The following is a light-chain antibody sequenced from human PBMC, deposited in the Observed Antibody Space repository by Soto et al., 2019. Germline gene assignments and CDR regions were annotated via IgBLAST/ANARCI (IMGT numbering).Light chain of an antibody. CDR1: QTIRGL. CDR2: DTS. Sequence: EIVLTQSPATLSLSPGERATLSCRTSQTIRGLLNWYQQRPGQAPRLLIYDTSNRATDIPASFSGSGSGTDFTLTISSLDPEDFGVYFCQQRHNWPITFGQGTRLDIK. V-gene: IGKV3-11*01. J-gene: IGKJ5*01. CDR3: QQRHNWPIT.